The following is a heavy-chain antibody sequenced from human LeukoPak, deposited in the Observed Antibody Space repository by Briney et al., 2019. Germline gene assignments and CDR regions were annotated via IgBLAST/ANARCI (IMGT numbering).Heavy chain of an antibody. CDR1: GGTFGSYA. CDR3: ARDRWSSSSSEGALDI. J-gene: IGHJ3*02. CDR2: ISAYNGNK. V-gene: IGHV1-18*01. D-gene: IGHD6-6*01. Sequence: GSSVKVSCKASGGTFGSYAISWVRQAPGQGLDWMGWISAYNGNKVYAQELQGRVTMTTDTSTSTAYMELRSLRSDDTAVYNCARDRWSSSSSEGALDIWGQGTMVTVSS.